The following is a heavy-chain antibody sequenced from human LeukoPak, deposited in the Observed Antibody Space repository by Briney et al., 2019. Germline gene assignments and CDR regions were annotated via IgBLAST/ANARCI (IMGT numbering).Heavy chain of an antibody. D-gene: IGHD4/OR15-4a*01. J-gene: IGHJ6*03. CDR3: AKERGHPLPNYHMDV. CDR2: IGTASDT. CDR1: GFTFSSFD. V-gene: IGHV3-13*01. Sequence: GGSLRLSCAASGFTFSSFDMHWVRQPTGQGLEWVSTIGTASDTYYPGSVEGRFTLSRDSSKNTLYLQMNSLRADDTAVYYCAKERGHPLPNYHMDVWGKGTTVTVSS.